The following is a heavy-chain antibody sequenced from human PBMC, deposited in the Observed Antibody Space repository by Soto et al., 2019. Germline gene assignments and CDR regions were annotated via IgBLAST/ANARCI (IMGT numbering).Heavy chain of an antibody. V-gene: IGHV4-39*01. CDR3: ARGSPYRS. Sequence: SETVSLTCTVSGGSISSGVYYWSWIRQHPGKGLEWIGHINYSGSTYYNPSLKSRVTMSVGTSKNEFSLKLNSMTAADTAVYYCARGSPYRSWGEGTLVTVSS. CDR1: GGSISSGVYY. J-gene: IGHJ5*02. D-gene: IGHD3-16*02. CDR2: INYSGST.